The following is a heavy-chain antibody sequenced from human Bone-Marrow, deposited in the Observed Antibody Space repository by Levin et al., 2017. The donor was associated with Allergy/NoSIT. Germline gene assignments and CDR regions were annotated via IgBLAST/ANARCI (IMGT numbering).Heavy chain of an antibody. D-gene: IGHD5-18*01. CDR2: IFPGDSDT. Sequence: GGSLRLSCKASGSSFSNYWIGWVRQMPGKGLESMGIIFPGDSDTRYSPSFQGQVTISVDKSISTAYLQWSSLRASDTAMYYCVRQGQGYSYVGYWGQGTLVTVSS. CDR3: VRQGQGYSYVGY. V-gene: IGHV5-51*01. CDR1: GSSFSNYW. J-gene: IGHJ4*02.